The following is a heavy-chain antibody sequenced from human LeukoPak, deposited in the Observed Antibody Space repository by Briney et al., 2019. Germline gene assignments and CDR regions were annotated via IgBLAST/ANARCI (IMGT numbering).Heavy chain of an antibody. CDR3: AKDHYDYVWGSYCSHAPDY. CDR1: GFTFDDYA. D-gene: IGHD3-16*02. J-gene: IGHJ4*02. CDR2: ISGDGGST. Sequence: GGSLRLSCAASGFTFDDYAMHWVRQAPGKGLEWVSLISGDGGSTYYADSVKGRFTISRDNSKNSLYLQMNSLRTEDTALYYCAKDHYDYVWGSYCSHAPDYWGQGTLVTVSS. V-gene: IGHV3-43*02.